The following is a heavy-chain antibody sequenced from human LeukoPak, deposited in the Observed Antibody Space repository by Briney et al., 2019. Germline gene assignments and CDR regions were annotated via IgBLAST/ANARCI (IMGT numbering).Heavy chain of an antibody. CDR2: IYHSGST. J-gene: IGHJ4*02. V-gene: IGHV4-38-2*02. CDR1: GYSISSGYY. CDR3: ARDDYGSGSYYPLDY. D-gene: IGHD3-10*01. Sequence: SETLSLTCTVSGYSISSGYYWGWIRQPPGKGLEWIGSIYHSGSTYYNPSLKSRVTISVDTSKNQFSLKLSSVTAADTAVYYCARDDYGSGSYYPLDYWGQGTLVTVSS.